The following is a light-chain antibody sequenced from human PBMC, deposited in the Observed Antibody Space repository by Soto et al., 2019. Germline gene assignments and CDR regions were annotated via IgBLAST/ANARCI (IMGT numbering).Light chain of an antibody. CDR3: GTWDSSLRGV. Sequence: QSVLTQPPSVSAAPGQMVTISCSGSSSNIGNNYVSWYQQLPGTAPKLLIYENNKRPSGIPDRFSGSKSGTSATLGITGLQTGDEADYYCGTWDSSLRGVFGTGTKLTVL. J-gene: IGLJ1*01. V-gene: IGLV1-51*02. CDR1: SSNIGNNY. CDR2: ENN.